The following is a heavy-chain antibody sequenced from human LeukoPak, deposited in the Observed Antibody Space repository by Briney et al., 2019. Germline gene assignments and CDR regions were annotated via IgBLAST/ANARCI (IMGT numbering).Heavy chain of an antibody. D-gene: IGHD3-3*01. CDR3: ARAGGSYYDFWSGYSGSLPDY. J-gene: IGHJ4*02. V-gene: IGHV3-64*01. CDR1: GFTFSSYA. CDR2: ISSNGGST. Sequence: PGGSLRLSCAASGFTFSSYAMHWVRQAPGKGLEYVSAISSNGGSTYYANSVKGRFTISRDNSKNTLYLQMGSLRAEDMAVYYCARAGGSYYDFWSGYSGSLPDYWGQGTLVTVSS.